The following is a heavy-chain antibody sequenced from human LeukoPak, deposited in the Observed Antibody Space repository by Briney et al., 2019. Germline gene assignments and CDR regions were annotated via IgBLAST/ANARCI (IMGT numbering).Heavy chain of an antibody. CDR2: IYHSGST. CDR3: ARGYYYYYYMDV. J-gene: IGHJ6*03. Sequence: SQTLSLTCTVSGGSISSGGYYWSWIRQPPEKGLEWIGYIYHSGSTYYNPSLKSRVTISVDTSKNQFSLELSVTAADTAVYYCARGYYYYYYMDVWGKGTTVTVSS. CDR1: GGSISSGGYY. V-gene: IGHV4-30-2*01.